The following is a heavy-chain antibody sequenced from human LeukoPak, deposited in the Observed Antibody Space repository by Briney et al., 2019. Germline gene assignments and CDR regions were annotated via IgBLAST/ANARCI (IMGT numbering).Heavy chain of an antibody. J-gene: IGHJ4*02. V-gene: IGHV4-59*01. CDR2: IYYSGST. CDR3: ARDQDIRGFDY. D-gene: IGHD3-3*02. CDR1: GGSISSYY. Sequence: SETLSLTCTVSGGSISSYYWSWIRQPPGKGLEWIGYIYYSGSTNYNPSLKSRVTISVDTSKNQFSLKLSSVTAADTAVYYCARDQDIRGFDYWGQGTLVTVSS.